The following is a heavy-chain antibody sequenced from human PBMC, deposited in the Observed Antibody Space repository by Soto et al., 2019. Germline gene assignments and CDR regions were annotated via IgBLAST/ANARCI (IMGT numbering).Heavy chain of an antibody. CDR1: GGSISRYY. V-gene: IGHV4-4*07. J-gene: IGHJ6*02. Sequence: SDTLSLTCTGSGGSISRYYWSWLRQPAGKGLEWIGRIYTSGSTNYNPSLKSRVTMSVDTSKNQFSLKLSSVTAADTAVYYWARGDYYDSSAGMDVWGQGTTVTVSS. D-gene: IGHD3-22*01. CDR2: IYTSGST. CDR3: ARGDYYDSSAGMDV.